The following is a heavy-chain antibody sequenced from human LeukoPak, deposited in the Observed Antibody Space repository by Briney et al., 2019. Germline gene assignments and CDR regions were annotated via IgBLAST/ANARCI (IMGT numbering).Heavy chain of an antibody. J-gene: IGHJ4*02. CDR3: ARDKYSYGYWAFDY. Sequence: GSLRLSCAASGFTFSSYAMGWVRQAPGKGLEWVSAISGSGGSTYYADSVKGRFTISRDNSKNTLYLQMNSLRAEDTAVYYCARDKYSYGYWAFDYWGQGTLVTVSS. CDR1: GFTFSSYA. D-gene: IGHD5-18*01. V-gene: IGHV3-23*01. CDR2: ISGSGGST.